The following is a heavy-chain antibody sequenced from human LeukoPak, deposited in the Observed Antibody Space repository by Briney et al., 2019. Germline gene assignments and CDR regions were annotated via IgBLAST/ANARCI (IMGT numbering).Heavy chain of an antibody. Sequence: SETLSLTCTVSGVAISSDTYYWSWIRQPAGKGLEWIGRIYTSGSTNYNPSLKSRVTISLDTSKNQFSLKLSSVTAADTAVYYCARELGIWGQGTLVTVSS. V-gene: IGHV4-61*02. D-gene: IGHD3-16*01. J-gene: IGHJ4*02. CDR1: GVAISSDTYY. CDR3: ARELGI. CDR2: IYTSGST.